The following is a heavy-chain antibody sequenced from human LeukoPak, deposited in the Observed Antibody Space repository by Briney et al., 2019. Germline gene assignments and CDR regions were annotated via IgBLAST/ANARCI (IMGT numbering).Heavy chain of an antibody. CDR2: IKQDGGEK. Sequence: AGGSLRLSCAASGFTVSSKYMAWVRQAPGKGLEWVANIKQDGGEKYYVESVKGRFTISRDNVKNSLYLQMNSLRVEDTAVYYCARARGGYDLDYWGQGTLVTVSS. CDR1: GFTVSSKY. V-gene: IGHV3-7*01. D-gene: IGHD5-12*01. CDR3: ARARGGYDLDY. J-gene: IGHJ4*02.